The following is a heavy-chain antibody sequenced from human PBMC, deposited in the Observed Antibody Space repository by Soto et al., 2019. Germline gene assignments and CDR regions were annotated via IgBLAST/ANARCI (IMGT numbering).Heavy chain of an antibody. Sequence: PGESLKISCKGSGYSFTSYWIGWVRQMPGKGLEWMGIIYPGDSDTRYSPSFQGQVTISADKSISTAYLQWSSLKASDTAMYYCARLHVDTAMVTYYYYYGMDVWGQGTTVTVSS. J-gene: IGHJ6*02. D-gene: IGHD5-18*01. CDR1: GYSFTSYW. CDR2: IYPGDSDT. CDR3: ARLHVDTAMVTYYYYYGMDV. V-gene: IGHV5-51*01.